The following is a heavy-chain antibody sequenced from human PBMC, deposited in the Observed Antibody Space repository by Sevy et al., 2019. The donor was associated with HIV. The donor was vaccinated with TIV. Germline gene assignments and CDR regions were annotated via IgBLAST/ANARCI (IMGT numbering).Heavy chain of an antibody. Sequence: ASVKVSCKASGYTFTVYYIHWVRQAPGQGLEWMAWINPNDGVTNYAQRFQGGVTVTRDTSISTAYMELRRLRSDDTAIYYCARLTTMPTSDLYGTDVWGQGTTVTVSS. CDR1: GYTFTVYY. V-gene: IGHV1-2*02. CDR2: INPNDGVT. D-gene: IGHD1-1*01. J-gene: IGHJ6*02. CDR3: ARLTTMPTSDLYGTDV.